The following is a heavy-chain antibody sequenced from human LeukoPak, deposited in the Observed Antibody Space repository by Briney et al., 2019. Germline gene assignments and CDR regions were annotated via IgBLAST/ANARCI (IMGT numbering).Heavy chain of an antibody. CDR2: IHYSGKA. CDR3: ARFGVDYDMGV. V-gene: IGHV4-61*08. D-gene: IGHD3-16*01. Sequence: SETLSLTCTVSGGSISSGDYYWSWIRQPPGKGLEWIGQIHYSGKADYNPSLRSRITISVDTSKNQMFLKLSSLTAADTAVYYCARFGVDYDMGVWGQGTTVTVSS. J-gene: IGHJ6*02. CDR1: GGSISSGDYY.